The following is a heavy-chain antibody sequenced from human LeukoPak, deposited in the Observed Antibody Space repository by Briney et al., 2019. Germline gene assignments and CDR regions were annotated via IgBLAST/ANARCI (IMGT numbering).Heavy chain of an antibody. CDR1: GLIFSSYW. V-gene: IGHV3-74*01. CDR2: INSDGSIT. D-gene: IGHD2-2*01. J-gene: IGHJ5*02. CDR3: ARGDVVVPAAMAPDP. Sequence: GGSLRLSCAASGLIFSSYWMHRVRQAPGKGLVWVSRINSDGSITTYAASVKGRFTISRDNAKNTLYLQMNSLTAEDTAVYYCARGDVVVPAAMAPDPWGQGTLVTVSS.